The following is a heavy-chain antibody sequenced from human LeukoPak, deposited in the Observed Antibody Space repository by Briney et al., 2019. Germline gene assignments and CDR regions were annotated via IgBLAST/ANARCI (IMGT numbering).Heavy chain of an antibody. CDR1: RGSISSSSYY. Sequence: SETLSLTCTVSRGSISSSSYYWGWIRQHPGRGLEWIGIIYYSGSTYYTPPLKTRATISVDTSKNQFSLRLSSVTAADAAVYYCASVGGLSQLIDYWGQGTLVTVSS. V-gene: IGHV4-39*07. D-gene: IGHD2-2*01. CDR3: ASVGGLSQLIDY. J-gene: IGHJ4*02. CDR2: IYYSGST.